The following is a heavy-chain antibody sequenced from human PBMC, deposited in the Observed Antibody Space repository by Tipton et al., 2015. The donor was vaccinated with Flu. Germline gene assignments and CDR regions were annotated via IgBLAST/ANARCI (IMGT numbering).Heavy chain of an antibody. CDR1: GGSISSSTW. J-gene: IGHJ6*02. D-gene: IGHD2-21*02. V-gene: IGHV4-4*02. CDR3: ARDRDSEEYYYYGLDV. Sequence: SLRLSCAVSGGSISSSTWWSWVRQPPGKGLEWIGEISHSGSTNYNPSLKSRVTISVDKSKNQFSLRLSSVTAADTAVYYCARDRDSEEYYYYGLDVWGQGTTVTVSS. CDR2: ISHSGST.